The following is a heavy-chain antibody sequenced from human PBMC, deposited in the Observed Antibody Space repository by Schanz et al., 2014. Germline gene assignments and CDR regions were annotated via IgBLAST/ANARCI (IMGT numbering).Heavy chain of an antibody. CDR1: GFNFSNYD. Sequence: QVQLVESGGGVVQPGRSLRLSCAASGFNFSNYDIHWVRQAPGKGLEWVALIYYNGTNKYYADSVKGRFTISRDNSQNTLYLQMNTLRTEDTAVYYCAKELNRRGGQTNFYYYYGMDVCGRGTTVTVSS. J-gene: IGHJ6*02. CDR2: IYYNGTNK. V-gene: IGHV3-30*18. CDR3: AKELNRRGGQTNFYYYYGMDV. D-gene: IGHD5-12*01.